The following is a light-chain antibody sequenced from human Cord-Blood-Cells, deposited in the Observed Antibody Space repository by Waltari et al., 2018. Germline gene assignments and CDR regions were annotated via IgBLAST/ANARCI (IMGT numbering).Light chain of an antibody. Sequence: QPLLTQSSSASASLGSSVKLTCTLSSGHSSYIIAWHPQQPGKAPRYWMKLEGSGSYNKGSGVPDRLSGSSSGADRDLTISNLQSEDEADYYCETWDSNTWVFGGGTRLTVL. V-gene: IGLV4-60*03. CDR3: ETWDSNTWV. CDR2: LEGSGSY. J-gene: IGLJ3*02. CDR1: SGHSSYI.